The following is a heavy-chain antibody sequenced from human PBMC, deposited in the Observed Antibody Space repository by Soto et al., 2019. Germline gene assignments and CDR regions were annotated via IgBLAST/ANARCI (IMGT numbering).Heavy chain of an antibody. Sequence: SVKVSCKASGGTFSSYTISWVRQAPGQGLEWMGRIIPILGIANYAQKFQGRVTITADKSTSTAYMELSSLRSEDTAVYYCARGVSPAAAGTNNWFDPWGQGTLVTVSS. CDR2: IIPILGIA. CDR1: GGTFSSYT. V-gene: IGHV1-69*02. CDR3: ARGVSPAAAGTNNWFDP. D-gene: IGHD6-13*01. J-gene: IGHJ5*02.